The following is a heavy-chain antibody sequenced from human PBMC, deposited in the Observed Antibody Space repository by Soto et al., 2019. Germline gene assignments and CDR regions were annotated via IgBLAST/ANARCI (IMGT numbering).Heavy chain of an antibody. CDR2: ISSSSSYI. CDR3: ARDIGEMSAV. CDR1: GFTFSSST. Sequence: VGSLRLSCTGSGFTFSSSTMTWVRQGPGKGLEWVTSISSSSSYIYFADSLKGRFTSSRDNAKNSLYLQMNSLRAEDTAVYYCARDIGEMSAVWGQGTQVTVSS. J-gene: IGHJ4*02. V-gene: IGHV3-21*06. D-gene: IGHD3-10*01.